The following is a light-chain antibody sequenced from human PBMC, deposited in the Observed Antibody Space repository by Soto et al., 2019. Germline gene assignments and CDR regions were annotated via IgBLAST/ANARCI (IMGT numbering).Light chain of an antibody. CDR3: QQYGSSLWT. CDR2: AAS. V-gene: IGKV3-20*01. J-gene: IGKJ1*01. CDR1: QSVTNNY. Sequence: EIVLTQSPGTLSLSPGERATLSCRASQSVTNNYVAWYQQKPGQPPRLLIHAASSRATAIPDRFSGSGSGTDFTLTISRLEPEDFAVYYCQQYGSSLWTFGQGTKVEIK.